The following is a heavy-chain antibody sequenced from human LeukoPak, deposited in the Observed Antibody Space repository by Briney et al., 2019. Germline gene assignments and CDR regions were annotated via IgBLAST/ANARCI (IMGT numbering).Heavy chain of an antibody. V-gene: IGHV3-48*01. CDR1: GFTFSSYS. Sequence: PGGSLRLSCAASGFTFSSYSMNWVRQAPGKGLEWVSYISSSSTIYYADSVKGRFTISRDNAKNSLYLQMNSLRAEDTAVYYCASKASSGYYYASFDYWGQGTLVTVSS. J-gene: IGHJ4*02. D-gene: IGHD3-22*01. CDR2: ISSSSTI. CDR3: ASKASSGYYYASFDY.